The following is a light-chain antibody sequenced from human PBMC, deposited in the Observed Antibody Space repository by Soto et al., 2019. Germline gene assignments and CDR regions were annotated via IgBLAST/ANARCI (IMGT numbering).Light chain of an antibody. J-gene: IGKJ2*01. CDR1: QSVSNSY. V-gene: IGKV3-20*01. CDR2: GAS. CDR3: QQYDNSPPT. Sequence: EIVLTQSPGTLSLSPGERATLSCRASQSVSNSYLAWYQQKPGQAPRLLIYGASSRATGIPDRFSGSGSGTDFTLTISRLEPEDFAVYSCQQYDNSPPTFGQGTKLEIK.